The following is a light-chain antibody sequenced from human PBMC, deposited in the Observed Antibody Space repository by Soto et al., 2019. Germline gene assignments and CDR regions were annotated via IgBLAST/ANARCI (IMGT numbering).Light chain of an antibody. CDR3: SSYTSTSTVV. Sequence: QSALTQPASVSGSPGQSITISCTGTSSDVGAYNFVSWCQHHPGKAPKLMIYDVSNRPSGVSNRFSGSKSGNTASLTISGLQAEDEAYYYCSSYTSTSTVVFGGGTKLTVL. V-gene: IGLV2-14*03. J-gene: IGLJ2*01. CDR1: SSDVGAYNF. CDR2: DVS.